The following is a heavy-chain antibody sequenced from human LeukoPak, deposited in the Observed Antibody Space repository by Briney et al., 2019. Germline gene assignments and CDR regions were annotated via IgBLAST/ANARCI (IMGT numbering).Heavy chain of an antibody. V-gene: IGHV3-23*01. D-gene: IGHD1-26*01. Sequence: GGSLRLSCAASGFTFSSYAMSWVRQAPGKGLEWVSAIGCSGDSTYYADSVKGRFTISRDNSKNTLYLQMNSLRAEDTAVYYCARDIRELGFDYWGQGTLVTVSS. CDR3: ARDIRELGFDY. CDR2: IGCSGDST. CDR1: GFTFSSYA. J-gene: IGHJ4*02.